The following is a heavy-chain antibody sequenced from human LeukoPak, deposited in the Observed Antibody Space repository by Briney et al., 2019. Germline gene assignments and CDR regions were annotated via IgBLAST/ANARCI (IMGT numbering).Heavy chain of an antibody. V-gene: IGHV4-59*01. D-gene: IGHD3-22*01. J-gene: IGHJ4*02. CDR1: GFTFSSYE. CDR2: IYYSGST. Sequence: LRLSCAASGFTFSSYEMNWVRQAPGKGLEWIGYIYYSGSTNYNPSLKSRVTISVDTSKNQFSLKLSSVTAADTAVYYCARFVQYDSSGYYVWYFDYWGQGTLVTVSS. CDR3: ARFVQYDSSGYYVWYFDY.